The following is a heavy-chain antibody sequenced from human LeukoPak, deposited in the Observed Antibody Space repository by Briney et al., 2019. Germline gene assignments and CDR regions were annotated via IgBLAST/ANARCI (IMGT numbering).Heavy chain of an antibody. CDR3: VKGGYSGYFGLFDY. V-gene: IGHV3-64D*06. D-gene: IGHD5-12*01. J-gene: IGHJ4*02. Sequence: PGGSLRLSCSASGFTFSSYAMHWVRQAPGKGLEYVSAISSNGGSTYYADSVKGRFTISRDNSKNTLYLQMSRLRAEDTAVYYCVKGGYSGYFGLFDYWGQGTLVTVSS. CDR2: ISSNGGST. CDR1: GFTFSSYA.